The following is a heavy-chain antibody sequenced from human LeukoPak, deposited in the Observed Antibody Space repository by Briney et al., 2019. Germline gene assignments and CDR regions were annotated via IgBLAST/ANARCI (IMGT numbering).Heavy chain of an antibody. J-gene: IGHJ6*02. CDR1: GVTFSSYV. CDR3: ARSEKEWKLWGYYYYGMDV. V-gene: IGHV1-69*04. D-gene: IGHD1-26*01. Sequence: SLKVSCKASGVTFSSYVVSWGRQAPGQGREWLGRIIPILGIANYAQKFQGRVTITADKSTSTAYMELSSLRSEDTAVYYCARSEKEWKLWGYYYYGMDVWGQGTTVTVSS. CDR2: IIPILGIA.